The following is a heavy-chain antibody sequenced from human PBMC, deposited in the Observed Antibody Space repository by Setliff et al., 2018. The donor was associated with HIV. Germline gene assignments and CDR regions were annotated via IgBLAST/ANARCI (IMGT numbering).Heavy chain of an antibody. CDR3: AKDMTGTGAFDY. V-gene: IGHV4-30-4*08. CDR1: GYSISSGYY. D-gene: IGHD3-10*01. Sequence: SETLSLTCTVSGYSISSGYYWSWIRQPPGKGLEWIGYIYYSGSTYYNPSLKSRLIISVDTSKNQFSLKLSSVTAADTALYYCAKDMTGTGAFDYWGQGTLVTVSS. J-gene: IGHJ4*02. CDR2: IYYSGST.